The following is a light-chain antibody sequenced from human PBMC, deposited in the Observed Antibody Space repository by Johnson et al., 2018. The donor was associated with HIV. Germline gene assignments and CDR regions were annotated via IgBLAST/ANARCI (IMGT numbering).Light chain of an antibody. J-gene: IGLJ1*01. CDR2: DNN. V-gene: IGLV1-51*01. CDR3: GTWDTSLSAGGV. Sequence: SVLTQPPSVSAAPGQKVTISCSGSTSNIGNNFVSWYQHLPGTAPKLLIYDNNKRPSGIPDRFSGSKSGTSATLGITGLQTGDEADYYCGTWDTSLSAGGVFGTGTKVTVL. CDR1: TSNIGNNF.